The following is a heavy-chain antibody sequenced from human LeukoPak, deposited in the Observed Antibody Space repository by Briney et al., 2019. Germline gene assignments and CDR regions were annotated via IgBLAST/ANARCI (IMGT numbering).Heavy chain of an antibody. CDR2: INHSGST. CDR3: AREYYYDSSGYDYYFDY. V-gene: IGHV4-34*01. D-gene: IGHD3-22*01. J-gene: IGHJ4*02. CDR1: GGSFSGYY. Sequence: PSETLSLTCAVYGGSFSGYYWSWIRQPPGKGLEWIGEINHSGSTNYNPSLKSRVTISVDTSKNQFSLKLSSVTAADTAVYYCAREYYYDSSGYDYYFDYWGQGTLVTVSS.